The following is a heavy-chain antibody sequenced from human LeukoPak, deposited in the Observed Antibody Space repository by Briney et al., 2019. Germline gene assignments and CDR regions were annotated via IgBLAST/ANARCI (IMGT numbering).Heavy chain of an antibody. V-gene: IGHV3-64*01. J-gene: IGHJ6*02. Sequence: GGSLRLSCAASGFTFSSYAMHWVRQAPGKGLEYVSAISSNGGSTYYANSVKGRFTISRDSSKNTLYLQMGSLRAEDMAVYYCARAGSSPYDSSLYGMDVWGQGTTVTVSS. CDR2: ISSNGGST. D-gene: IGHD3-22*01. CDR1: GFTFSSYA. CDR3: ARAGSSPYDSSLYGMDV.